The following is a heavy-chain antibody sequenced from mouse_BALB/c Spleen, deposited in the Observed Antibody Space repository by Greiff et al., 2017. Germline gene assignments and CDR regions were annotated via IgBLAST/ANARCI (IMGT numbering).Heavy chain of an antibody. CDR2: ISSGSSTI. J-gene: IGHJ2*01. V-gene: IGHV5-17*02. CDR1: GFTFSSFG. CDR3: AVRGRADY. D-gene: IGHD1-1*01. Sequence: EVKLVESGGGLVQPGGSRKLSCAASGFTFSSFGMHWVRQAPEKGLEWVAYISSGSSTIYYADTVKGRFTISRDNPKNTLFLQMTSLRSEDTAMYYCAVRGRADYWGQGTTLTVSS.